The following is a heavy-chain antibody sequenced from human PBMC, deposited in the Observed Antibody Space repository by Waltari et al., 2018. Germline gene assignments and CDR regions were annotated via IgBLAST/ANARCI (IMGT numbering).Heavy chain of an antibody. CDR1: GYTFIDYY. J-gene: IGHJ4*02. D-gene: IGHD2-15*01. CDR3: ARDGGFDF. Sequence: QVQLVQSGTEVKKPGASVKVSCKASGYTFIDYYMPWVRQAPGQGLEWMGWINPSSGGAKYAQNFQGRVTMTRDTSSRTVYIELSRLTYDDTAMYYCARDGGFDFWGQGTLVSVSS. V-gene: IGHV1-2*02. CDR2: INPSSGGA.